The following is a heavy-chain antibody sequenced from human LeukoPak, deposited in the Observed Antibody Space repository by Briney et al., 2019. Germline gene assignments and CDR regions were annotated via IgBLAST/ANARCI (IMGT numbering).Heavy chain of an antibody. D-gene: IGHD6-13*01. V-gene: IGHV4-59*01. CDR2: IYYSGST. J-gene: IGHJ5*02. CDR3: ARGVAAAGTFRHWFDP. CDR1: GGSIISYY. Sequence: SGTLSLTCTVSGGSIISYYWSWTRQPPGKGLEWIGYIYYSGSTNYNPSLKSRVTISVDTSKNQFSLKLSSVTAADTAVYYCARGVAAAGTFRHWFDPWGQGTLVTVSS.